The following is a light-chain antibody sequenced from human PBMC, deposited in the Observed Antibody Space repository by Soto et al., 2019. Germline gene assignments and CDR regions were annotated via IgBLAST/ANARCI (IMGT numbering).Light chain of an antibody. CDR2: VAS. Sequence: DIQMTQSPSSLSASVGDRVTITCRTSQTIGSSLNWYQQRPRTAPMLLIYVASSLQTGVPSRFSGSSSGTVSSLTISSVQPEDVGTYYCQQSYSTPYTFGQGTKLEIK. CDR3: QQSYSTPYT. CDR1: QTIGSS. V-gene: IGKV1-39*01. J-gene: IGKJ2*01.